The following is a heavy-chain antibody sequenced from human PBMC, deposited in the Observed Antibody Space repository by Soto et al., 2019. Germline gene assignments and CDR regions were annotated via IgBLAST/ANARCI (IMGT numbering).Heavy chain of an antibody. CDR3: AIGLWTFQH. V-gene: IGHV3-7*01. Sequence: EVQLVESGGGLVQPGGSLRLSCAASGFTFSNYWMSWVRQAPGKGLEWVANIKQDGSEKYYVDSVKGRFTISRDNAKNSLYLQMNSLGAEDTAVYFCAIGLWTFQHWGQGTLVTVSS. D-gene: IGHD3-10*01. CDR2: IKQDGSEK. J-gene: IGHJ1*01. CDR1: GFTFSNYW.